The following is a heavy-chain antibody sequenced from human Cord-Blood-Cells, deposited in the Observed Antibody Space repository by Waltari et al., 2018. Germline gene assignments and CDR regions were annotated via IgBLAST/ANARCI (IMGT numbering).Heavy chain of an antibody. D-gene: IGHD1-26*01. J-gene: IGHJ5*02. CDR1: GGSFSGDY. CDR2: INHSGST. CDR3: ARGNSGSYYWFDP. V-gene: IGHV4-34*01. Sequence: QVQLQQWGAGLLKPSETLSLTCAVQGGSFSGDYWSWIRQPPGKGREWIGEINHSGSTNYNPSLKSRVTISVDTAKNQFSLKLSSVTAADTAVYYCARGNSGSYYWFDPWGQGTLVTVSS.